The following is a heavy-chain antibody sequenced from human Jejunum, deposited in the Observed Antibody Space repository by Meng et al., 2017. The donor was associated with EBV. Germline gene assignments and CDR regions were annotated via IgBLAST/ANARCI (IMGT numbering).Heavy chain of an antibody. Sequence: QVQLQELGPGLVKPSRTLSLTCTFSGGSVSSGGYYWSWIRQPPGKGLEWIGYIYSSESTNYKSSLKSRVTISADTSKNQFSLRLSSVTAADTAVYYCARDQNGSYFAYWGQGTLVTVSS. V-gene: IGHV4-61*08. D-gene: IGHD1-26*01. CDR3: ARDQNGSYFAY. J-gene: IGHJ4*02. CDR2: IYSSEST. CDR1: GGSVSSGGYY.